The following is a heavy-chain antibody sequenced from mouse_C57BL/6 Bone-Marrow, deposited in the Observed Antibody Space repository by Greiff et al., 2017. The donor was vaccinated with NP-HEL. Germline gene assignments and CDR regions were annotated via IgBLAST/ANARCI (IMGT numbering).Heavy chain of an antibody. J-gene: IGHJ3*01. CDR3: ASPNLLLRSWFAY. V-gene: IGHV1-18*01. D-gene: IGHD1-1*01. CDR1: GYTFTDYN. CDR2: INPNNGGT. Sequence: VQLQQSGPELVKPGASVKIPCKASGYTFTDYNMDWVKQSHGKSLEWIGDINPNNGGTIYNQKFKGKATLTVDKSSSTAYMELRSLTSEDTAVYYGASPNLLLRSWFAYWGQGTLVTVSA.